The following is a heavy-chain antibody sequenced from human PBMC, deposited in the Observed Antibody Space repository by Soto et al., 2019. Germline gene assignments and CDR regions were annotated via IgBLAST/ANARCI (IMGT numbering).Heavy chain of an antibody. D-gene: IGHD1-20*01. CDR3: ARRITPRVLES. V-gene: IGHV3-7*05. CDR2: MKQDGSEK. CDR1: GFIFSNCW. J-gene: IGHJ4*02. Sequence: EVQLVESGGGLVQPGGSLRLYCAASGFIFSNCWMRWVRQAPGKGLAWGANMKQDGSEKDYVGSVNARLNISRDNAKNTLYLQTNSMTTEDTALYYRARRITPRVLESWGQGTLVTVSS.